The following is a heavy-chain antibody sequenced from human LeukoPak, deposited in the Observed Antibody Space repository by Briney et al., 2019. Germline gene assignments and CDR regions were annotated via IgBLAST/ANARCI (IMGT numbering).Heavy chain of an antibody. V-gene: IGHV3-48*01. CDR2: ISISGSTT. CDR3: ARSGGGYFPHYFDY. CDR1: GFPFRSYD. J-gene: IGHJ4*02. Sequence: PGGSLRLSCAASGFPFRSYDMNWVRQAPGKGLEWVSYISISGSTTYYADSVKGRFTISRDNSKNTLYLQMNSLRAEDTAVYYCARSGGGYFPHYFDYWGQGTLVTVSS. D-gene: IGHD3-22*01.